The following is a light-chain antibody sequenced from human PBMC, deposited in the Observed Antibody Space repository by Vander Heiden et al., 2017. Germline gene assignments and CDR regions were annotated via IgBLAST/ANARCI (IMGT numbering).Light chain of an antibody. CDR2: EAT. CDR3: QSYDISIPWV. Sequence: SESPGKTVTISCTRSSGSIASNYVQWSQQRPGSSPITVIYEATQRPSGVPDRFSGSIDRSSNSASLPISGLKTEDDADYYGQSYDISIPWVFGGGTKRTVL. J-gene: IGLJ3*02. CDR1: SGSIASNY. V-gene: IGLV6-57*01.